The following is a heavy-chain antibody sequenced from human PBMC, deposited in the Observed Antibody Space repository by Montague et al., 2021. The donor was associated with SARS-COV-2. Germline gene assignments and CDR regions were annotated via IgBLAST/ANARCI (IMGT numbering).Heavy chain of an antibody. V-gene: IGHV4-59*01. Sequence: SETLSLTCTVSGGSISSYYWSWIRQPPGKGLEWIGHIHYSGRTNYNPSLKSRVTISVDTPKNQFSLKLSSVTAADTAVYFCARVRGGFDSGWGVSGDFDFWGQGTLVTVSS. CDR1: GGSISSYY. CDR3: ARVRGGFDSGWGVSGDFDF. D-gene: IGHD3-10*01. CDR2: IHYSGRT. J-gene: IGHJ4*02.